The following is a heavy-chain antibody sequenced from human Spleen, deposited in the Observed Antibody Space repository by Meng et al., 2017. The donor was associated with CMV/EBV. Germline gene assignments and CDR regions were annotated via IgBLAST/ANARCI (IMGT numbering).Heavy chain of an antibody. CDR3: AADIPSAIYPLDY. CDR2: IKSKADGEAT. D-gene: IGHD2-2*02. Sequence: GESLKISCSASGFNFRSAWMTWVRQAPGKGLEWVGRIKSKADGEATDYAPPVKGRFTISRDDSQNTLFLQMNSLKTDDTAVYYCAADIPSAIYPLDYWGQGTLVTVSS. CDR1: GFNFRSAW. J-gene: IGHJ4*02. V-gene: IGHV3-15*01.